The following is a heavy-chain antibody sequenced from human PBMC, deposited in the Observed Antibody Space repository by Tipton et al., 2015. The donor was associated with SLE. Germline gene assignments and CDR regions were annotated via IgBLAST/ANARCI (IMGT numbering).Heavy chain of an antibody. J-gene: IGHJ3*02. CDR3: ARLDSTVEAFDI. D-gene: IGHD4-23*01. CDR1: GGSISSYY. V-gene: IGHV4-4*09. Sequence: TLSLTCTVSGGSISSYYWSWIRQPPGKGLEWIAYIYTSGSTNYNPSLKSRVTISGDTSMNQFSLNLRSVTAADTAVYYCARLDSTVEAFDIWGQGTMVTVSS. CDR2: IYTSGST.